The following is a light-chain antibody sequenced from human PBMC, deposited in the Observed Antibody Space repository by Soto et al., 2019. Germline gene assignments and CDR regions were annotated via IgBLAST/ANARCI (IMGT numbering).Light chain of an antibody. CDR2: DTS. Sequence: EIAITQSPATLSVSPGERATLSCSASQSVSSNLAWYQQKPGQAPRLLIYDTSTRAPGISARFSGSGSGTEFTLTISTLQSEDFAVYYCQEYLQWPPGMFGQGTKVDIK. CDR3: QEYLQWPPGM. CDR1: QSVSSN. J-gene: IGKJ1*01. V-gene: IGKV3-15*01.